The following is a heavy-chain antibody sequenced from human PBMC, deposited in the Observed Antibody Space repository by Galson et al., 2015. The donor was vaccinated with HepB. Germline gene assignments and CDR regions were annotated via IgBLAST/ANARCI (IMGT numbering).Heavy chain of an antibody. CDR2: ISAYHGNT. D-gene: IGHD3-10*01. J-gene: IGHJ6*02. V-gene: IGHV1-18*01. Sequence: SVKVSCKASGYTFTSYGISWVRQAPGQGLEWMGWISAYHGNTNYAQKLQGRVTMTTDTSTSTAYMELRSLGSDDTAVYYCARDIFAPHDIITMVRGVILGMDVWGQGTTVTVSS. CDR1: GYTFTSYG. CDR3: ARDIFAPHDIITMVRGVILGMDV.